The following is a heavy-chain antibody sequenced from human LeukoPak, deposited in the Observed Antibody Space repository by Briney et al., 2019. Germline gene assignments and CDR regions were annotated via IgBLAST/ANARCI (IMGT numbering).Heavy chain of an antibody. D-gene: IGHD4-17*01. Sequence: GGSLRLSCAASGFTFSAYAMMWVRQAPGKGPEWVSAIRGGGGSAFYADSVKGRFTISRDNSKYTLFLQMNSLRAEDTAVYYCARDPSGDYIGAFDMWGPGTMVTVSS. J-gene: IGHJ3*02. CDR1: GFTFSAYA. CDR3: ARDPSGDYIGAFDM. CDR2: IRGGGGSA. V-gene: IGHV3-23*01.